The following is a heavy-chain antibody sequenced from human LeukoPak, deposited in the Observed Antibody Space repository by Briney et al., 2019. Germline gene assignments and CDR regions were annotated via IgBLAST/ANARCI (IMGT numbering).Heavy chain of an antibody. CDR1: DGSFSDYY. V-gene: IGHV4-34*01. D-gene: IGHD3-10*01. J-gene: IGHJ6*03. Sequence: SETLSLTCAVYDGSFSDYYWTWIRQPPGKGLEWIGEVNHSGSTNFNPSLKSRVTISVETSKNQFSLTLTSVTAADTAVYYCARAYCGSGSFLEYYYYMDVWGKGTTVTVSS. CDR3: ARAYCGSGSFLEYYYYMDV. CDR2: VNHSGST.